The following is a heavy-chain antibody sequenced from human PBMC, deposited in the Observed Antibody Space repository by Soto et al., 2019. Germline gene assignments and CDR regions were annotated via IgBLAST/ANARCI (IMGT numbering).Heavy chain of an antibody. CDR3: ARELEVDTAMVTGSYFDY. Sequence: QVQLVQSGAEVKKPGSSVKVSCKASGGTFSSYAISWVRQAPGQGVEWMGGIIPIFGTANYAQKFQGRVTITADKSTSTAYMELSSLRSEDTAVYYCARELEVDTAMVTGSYFDYWGQGTLVTVSS. CDR2: IIPIFGTA. J-gene: IGHJ4*02. CDR1: GGTFSSYA. D-gene: IGHD5-18*01. V-gene: IGHV1-69*06.